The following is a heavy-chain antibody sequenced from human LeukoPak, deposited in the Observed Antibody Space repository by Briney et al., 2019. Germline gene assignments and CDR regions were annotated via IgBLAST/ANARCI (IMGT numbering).Heavy chain of an antibody. J-gene: IGHJ4*02. CDR3: ARDYYDSSGYQPFDY. V-gene: IGHV3-21*01. CDR2: ISSSSSYI. D-gene: IGHD3-22*01. CDR1: GFTSSSYS. Sequence: KPGGSLRLSCAASGFTSSSYSMNWVRQAPGKGLEWVSSISSSSSYIYYADSVKGRFTISRDNAKNSLYLQMNSLRAEDTAVYYCARDYYDSSGYQPFDYWGQGTLVTVSS.